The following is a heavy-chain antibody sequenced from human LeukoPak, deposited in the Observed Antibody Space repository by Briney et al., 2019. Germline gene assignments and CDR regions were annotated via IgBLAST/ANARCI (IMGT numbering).Heavy chain of an antibody. V-gene: IGHV4-34*01. CDR3: AMTTVTTHYNWFDP. J-gene: IGHJ5*02. CDR2: INHSGST. Sequence: SETLSLTCAVYGGSFSGCYWSWIRQPPGKGLEWIGEINHSGSTNYNPSLKSRVTISVDTSKNQFSLKLSSVTAADTAVYYCAMTTVTTHYNWFDPWGQGTLVTVSS. CDR1: GGSFSGCY. D-gene: IGHD4-17*01.